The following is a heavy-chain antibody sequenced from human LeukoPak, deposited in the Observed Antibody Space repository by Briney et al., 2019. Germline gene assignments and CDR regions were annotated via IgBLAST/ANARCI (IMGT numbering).Heavy chain of an antibody. D-gene: IGHD4-11*01. J-gene: IGHJ4*02. CDR2: IIPILGTA. CDR1: GGTFSSYA. V-gene: IGHV1-69*13. Sequence: GASVKVSCKASGGTFSSYAISWVRQAPGQGLEWMGGIIPILGTANYAQKFQGRVTITADESTSTAYMELSSLRSEDTAVYYCATTTLATVTTVASFDYWGQGTLVTVSS. CDR3: ATTTLATVTTVASFDY.